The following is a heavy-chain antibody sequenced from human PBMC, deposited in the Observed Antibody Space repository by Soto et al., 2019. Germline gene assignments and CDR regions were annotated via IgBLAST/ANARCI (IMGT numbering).Heavy chain of an antibody. D-gene: IGHD3-22*01. CDR1: GFTFSSYG. Sequence: PGGSLRLSCAASGFTFSSYGMHWVRQAPGKGLEWVAVISYDGSNKYYADSVKGRFTISRDNSKNTLYLQMNSLRAEDTAVYYCAKDIPLYYDSSGSPVFDYWGQGTLVTVSS. V-gene: IGHV3-30*18. CDR2: ISYDGSNK. CDR3: AKDIPLYYDSSGSPVFDY. J-gene: IGHJ4*02.